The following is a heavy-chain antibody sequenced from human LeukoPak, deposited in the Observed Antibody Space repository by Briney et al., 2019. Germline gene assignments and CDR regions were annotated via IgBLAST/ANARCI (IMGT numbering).Heavy chain of an antibody. V-gene: IGHV3-74*01. Sequence: PGESLRLSCAASGFTFRSYWMHWVRQAPGKGLVWASRISTDGSSTKYADFVEGRFTISRDNAKNTLYLQMNSLRAEDTAAYYCVRGNFNGGIDHWGRGTLVTVSP. CDR3: VRGNFNGGIDH. CDR1: GFTFRSYW. CDR2: ISTDGSST. J-gene: IGHJ4*02.